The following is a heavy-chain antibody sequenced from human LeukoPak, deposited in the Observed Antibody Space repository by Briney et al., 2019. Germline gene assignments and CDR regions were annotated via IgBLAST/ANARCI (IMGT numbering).Heavy chain of an antibody. V-gene: IGHV3-23*01. J-gene: IGHJ4*02. CDR1: GFTFSSYP. CDR3: GKAPRLAGVPLDY. D-gene: IGHD3-10*01. CDR2: ISDSGGGT. Sequence: GGSLRLSCAASGFTFSSYPMSWVRQAPGEGLEWVSSISDSGGGTYYADSVKGRFTISRDNSKNTLYLQMNSLRAEDTAVYYCGKAPRLAGVPLDYWGQGTVVTVSS.